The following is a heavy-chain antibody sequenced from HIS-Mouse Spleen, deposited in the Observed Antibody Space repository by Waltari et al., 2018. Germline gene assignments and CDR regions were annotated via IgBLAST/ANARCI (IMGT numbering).Heavy chain of an antibody. CDR2: INPNSGGT. CDR1: GYTFTGSY. CDR3: VRCEGPNYYGMDV. J-gene: IGHJ6*02. V-gene: IGHV1-2*02. Sequence: QVQLLQSGAEVKKPGASVTVSCKSSGYTFTGSYMHWVRQAPGQGLEWRGWINPNSGGTNYAQKFQGRVTMTRDTSISTAYMELSRLRSDDTAVYYCVRCEGPNYYGMDVWGQGTTVTVSS.